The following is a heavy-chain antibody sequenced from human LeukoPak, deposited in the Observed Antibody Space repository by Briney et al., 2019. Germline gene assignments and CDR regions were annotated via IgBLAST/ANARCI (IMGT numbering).Heavy chain of an antibody. CDR1: GYTFTSYG. V-gene: IGHV1-8*02. D-gene: IGHD3-10*01. CDR3: ARTGLLWFGSYYYYGMDV. CDR2: MNPNSGNT. Sequence: ASVKVSCKASGYTFTSYGISWVRQATGQGLEWMGWMNPNSGNTGYAQKFQGRVTMTRNTSISTAYMELSSLRSEDTAVYYCARTGLLWFGSYYYYGMDVWGQGTTVTVSS. J-gene: IGHJ6*02.